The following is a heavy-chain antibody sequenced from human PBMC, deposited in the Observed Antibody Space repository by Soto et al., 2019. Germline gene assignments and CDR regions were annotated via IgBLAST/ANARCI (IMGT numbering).Heavy chain of an antibody. CDR3: AREVAVVVAANGWFDP. Sequence: ASVKVSCKAAGYTFACYGITWVRQAPGQGPEWMGGISAYNGNTNYAQKLQGRVTMTTDTSTSTAYMELGSLRAEDTAVYYCAREVAVVVAANGWFDPWGQGTLVTVSS. CDR2: ISAYNGNT. V-gene: IGHV1-18*01. J-gene: IGHJ5*02. D-gene: IGHD2-15*01. CDR1: GYTFACYG.